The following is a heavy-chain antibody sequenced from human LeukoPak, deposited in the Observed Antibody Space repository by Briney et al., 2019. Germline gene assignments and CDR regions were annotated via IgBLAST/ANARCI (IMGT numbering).Heavy chain of an antibody. V-gene: IGHV4-59*01. CDR3: ARCPKGVYYYYMDV. CDR1: GGSINNYY. Sequence: SETLSLTCSVSGGSINNYYWSWIRQPPGKGLEWVGYTSYSEVTDYNPSLKSRVTISVDTSKNQFSLKLTSVTAADTAVYYCARCPKGVYYYYMDVWGKGTTVTVSS. J-gene: IGHJ6*03. CDR2: TSYSEVT.